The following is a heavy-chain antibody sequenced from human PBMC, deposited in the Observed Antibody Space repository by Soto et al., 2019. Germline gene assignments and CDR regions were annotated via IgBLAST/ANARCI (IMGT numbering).Heavy chain of an antibody. V-gene: IGHV4-31*03. CDR3: ARRGYCSGGSCYRGWFDP. CDR2: IYYSGST. D-gene: IGHD2-15*01. Sequence: QVQLQESGPGLVKPSQTLSLTCTVSGGSISSGGYYWSWIRQHPGKGLEWIGYIYYSGSTYYNPSLKSRVTISVDTSKNQFSLKLSSVNAADTAVYYCARRGYCSGGSCYRGWFDPWGQGTLVTVSS. J-gene: IGHJ5*02. CDR1: GGSISSGGYY.